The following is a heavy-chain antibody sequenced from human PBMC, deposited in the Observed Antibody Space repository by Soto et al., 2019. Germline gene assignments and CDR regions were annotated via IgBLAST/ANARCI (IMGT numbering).Heavy chain of an antibody. CDR2: INGDGSYT. V-gene: IGHV3-74*01. Sequence: EVQLAESGGGLVQPGGSLRLSCAASGFTFSTYWMHWVRQAPEKGLLWVSHINGDGSYTDFADSVKGRFTISRDNAKNTVYLQMQSLRVEDTAVYFCVRTWHGFDIWGPGTMVTVSS. CDR3: VRTWHGFDI. CDR1: GFTFSTYW. J-gene: IGHJ3*02.